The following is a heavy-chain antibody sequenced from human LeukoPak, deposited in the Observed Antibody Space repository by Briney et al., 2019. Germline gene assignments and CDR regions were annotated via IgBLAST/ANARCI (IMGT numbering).Heavy chain of an antibody. Sequence: GGSLRLSCGASGLTFSTYSMNWVRQAPGKGLEWVSYISSDSGARYYADSVKGRFTISRDNAKNSLYLQMNSLRAEDTAVYYCARATQPGFDIWGQGTLVIVSS. D-gene: IGHD2-15*01. CDR2: ISSDSGAR. CDR1: GLTFSTYS. CDR3: ARATQPGFDI. V-gene: IGHV3-48*01. J-gene: IGHJ5*02.